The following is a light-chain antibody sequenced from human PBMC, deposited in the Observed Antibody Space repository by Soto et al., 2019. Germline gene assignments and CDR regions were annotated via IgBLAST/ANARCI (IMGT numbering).Light chain of an antibody. CDR1: SSDVGGYNY. CDR2: DVS. V-gene: IGLV2-11*01. CDR3: CSYAGSYTA. Sequence: QSALTQPRSVSGSPGQSVTISCTGTSSDVGGYNYVSWYQQHPGKAPKLMIYDVSKRPSGVPDRFSGSKSSNTASLTISGLQAEDEADYYCCSYAGSYTAFGGGTKLTVL. J-gene: IGLJ2*01.